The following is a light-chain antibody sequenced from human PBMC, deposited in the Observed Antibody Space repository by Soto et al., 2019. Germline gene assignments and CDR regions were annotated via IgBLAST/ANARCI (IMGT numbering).Light chain of an antibody. CDR3: QQTYSAPRT. Sequence: DIQMTQSPSSLSASVGDRVTITCRASQTISSYLNWYQQKPGRAPKLLIVGASSLQSGVPSRFSGSGSGTDFTLTISSLQPEDFATYYCQQTYSAPRTFGPGTKVDI. V-gene: IGKV1-39*01. J-gene: IGKJ3*01. CDR2: GAS. CDR1: QTISSY.